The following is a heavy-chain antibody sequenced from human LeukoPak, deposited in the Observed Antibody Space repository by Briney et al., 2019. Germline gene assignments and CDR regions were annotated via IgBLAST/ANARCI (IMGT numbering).Heavy chain of an antibody. V-gene: IGHV4-61*02. J-gene: IGHJ5*01. CDR3: ARMGDDSSGPFDF. CDR2: IYTSGST. Sequence: SETLSLTCTVSGGSISSDTYYWSWIRQPAGKGLEWIGRIYTSGSTDYDPSLKSRVTMSLDTSKNQFSLRLTSVTAADTAVYYCARMGDDSSGPFDFWGQGTLVTVSS. D-gene: IGHD3-22*01. CDR1: GGSISSDTYY.